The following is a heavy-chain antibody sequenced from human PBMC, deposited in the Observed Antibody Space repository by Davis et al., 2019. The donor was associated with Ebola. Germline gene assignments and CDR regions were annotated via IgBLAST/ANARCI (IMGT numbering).Heavy chain of an antibody. D-gene: IGHD2-15*01. Sequence: GESLKISCAASGFTFSSYSMNWVRQAPGKGLEWVSYISSTGSTIYDADSVKGRFTISRDNAKNSLYLQMNSLRDEDTAVYYCARDLLEGYCSGGSCYEVYNWFDPWGQGTLVTVSS. CDR1: GFTFSSYS. J-gene: IGHJ5*02. V-gene: IGHV3-48*02. CDR2: ISSTGSTI. CDR3: ARDLLEGYCSGGSCYEVYNWFDP.